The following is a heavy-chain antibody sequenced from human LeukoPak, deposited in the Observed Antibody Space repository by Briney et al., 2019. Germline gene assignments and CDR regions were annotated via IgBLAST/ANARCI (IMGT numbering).Heavy chain of an antibody. CDR1: GYIFTCYC. V-gene: IGHV1-2*02. CDR2: INPNSGGT. CDR3: ARGVWGATTFFDY. Sequence: GASVKVSCKASGYIFTCYCIHWVRQAPGQGLEWMGWINPNSGGTNSAQKFQGRVTMTRDTSISTAYMELSRLRSDDTAVYYCARGVWGATTFFDYWGQGTLVTVSS. D-gene: IGHD1-26*01. J-gene: IGHJ4*02.